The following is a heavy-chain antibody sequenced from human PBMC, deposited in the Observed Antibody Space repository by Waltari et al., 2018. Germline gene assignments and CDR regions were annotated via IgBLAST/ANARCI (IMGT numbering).Heavy chain of an antibody. V-gene: IGHV4-31*03. Sequence: QVQLQESGPGLVKPSQTLSLTCTVSGASISRSGNYWTWIRHHPGRGLEWIGYISFRGTTYYSPSLRSRLTISIDTSKNQFSLNLSSLTAADTAVYFCAKETAFTLDSWGQGTLVTVSS. D-gene: IGHD2-21*02. CDR2: ISFRGTT. J-gene: IGHJ4*02. CDR3: AKETAFTLDS. CDR1: GASISRSGNY.